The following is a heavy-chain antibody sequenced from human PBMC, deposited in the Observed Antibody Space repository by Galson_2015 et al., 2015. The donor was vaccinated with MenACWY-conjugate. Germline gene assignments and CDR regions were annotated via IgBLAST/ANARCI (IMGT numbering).Heavy chain of an antibody. J-gene: IGHJ6*02. CDR2: ISPGDSNT. CDR1: GYSFSTYW. D-gene: IGHD1-26*01. V-gene: IGHV5-51*01. Sequence: QSGAEVKKPGESLKISCKGSGYSFSTYWIAWVRQLPGKGLEWMGLISPGDSNTRYSPAFYGQVTISADKSISTAYLQLHSLQASDTAMYYCARHPPGGRGMDVWGQGTTVTVSS. CDR3: ARHPPGGRGMDV.